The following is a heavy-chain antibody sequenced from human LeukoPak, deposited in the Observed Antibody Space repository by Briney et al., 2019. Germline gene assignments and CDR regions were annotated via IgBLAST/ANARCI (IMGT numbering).Heavy chain of an antibody. CDR2: IYYSGST. V-gene: IGHV4-59*01. Sequence: SSETLSLTCTVSGGSISTCYWSWIRQPPGKGLEWIGYIYYSGSTNYNPSIKSRVTMSVDTSKKQFSLNLSSLTAADTAVYYCARGGTAVVTPYAFDIWGQGTMVTVSS. D-gene: IGHD4-23*01. CDR3: ARGGTAVVTPYAFDI. J-gene: IGHJ3*02. CDR1: GGSISTCY.